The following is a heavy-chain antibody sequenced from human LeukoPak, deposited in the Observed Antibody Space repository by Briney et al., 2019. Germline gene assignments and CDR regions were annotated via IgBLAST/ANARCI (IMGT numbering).Heavy chain of an antibody. CDR3: AKIPHCSGGSCYSRIWFDP. V-gene: IGHV1-24*01. Sequence: GASVTVSCKVSGYTLTELSMHWVRQAPGKGLEWMGGFDPEDGETIYAQKFQGRVTMTEDTSTDTAYMELSSLRSEDTAVYYCAKIPHCSGGSCYSRIWFDPWGQGTLVTVSS. CDR1: GYTLTELS. J-gene: IGHJ5*02. CDR2: FDPEDGET. D-gene: IGHD2-15*01.